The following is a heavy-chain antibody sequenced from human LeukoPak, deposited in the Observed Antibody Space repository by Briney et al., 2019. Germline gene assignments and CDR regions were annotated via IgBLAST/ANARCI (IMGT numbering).Heavy chain of an antibody. V-gene: IGHV3-21*01. CDR1: GFTFSTYI. CDR2: ISSSSSYI. D-gene: IGHD2-2*01. J-gene: IGHJ6*03. Sequence: GGSLRLSCAASGFTFSTYIMNWVRQTPGKGLEWVSSISSSSSYIYYADSVKGRFTISRDNAKNSLYLQMNSLRAEDTAVYYCARVDCSSTSCAGGFYYYMDVWGKGTTVTISS. CDR3: ARVDCSSTSCAGGFYYYMDV.